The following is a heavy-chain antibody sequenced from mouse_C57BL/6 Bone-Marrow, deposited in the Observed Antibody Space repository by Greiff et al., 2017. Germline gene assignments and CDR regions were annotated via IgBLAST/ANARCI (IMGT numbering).Heavy chain of an antibody. V-gene: IGHV1-59*01. Sequence: QVQLQQPGAELVRPGTSVKLSCKASGYTFTSYWMHWVKQRPGQGLEWIGVIDPADSYTNYNQKFKGKAKLTVDTSSSTAYMQLSSLTSEDSAVYYCASDITTVVAPFDYWGQGTTLTVSS. CDR1: GYTFTSYW. CDR3: ASDITTVVAPFDY. J-gene: IGHJ2*01. D-gene: IGHD1-1*01. CDR2: IDPADSYT.